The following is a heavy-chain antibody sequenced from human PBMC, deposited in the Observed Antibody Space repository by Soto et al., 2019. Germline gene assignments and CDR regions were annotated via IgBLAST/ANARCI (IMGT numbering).Heavy chain of an antibody. J-gene: IGHJ5*02. CDR3: ARHDYGGSGWFDP. V-gene: IGHV4-39*01. Sequence: SETLSLTCTVSGCSISSSSYYWGWIRQPPGKGLEWIGSIYYSGSTYYNPSLKSRVTISVDTSKNQFSLKLSSVTAADTAVYYCARHDYGGSGWFDPWGQGTLVTVSS. CDR2: IYYSGST. D-gene: IGHD4-17*01. CDR1: GCSISSSSYY.